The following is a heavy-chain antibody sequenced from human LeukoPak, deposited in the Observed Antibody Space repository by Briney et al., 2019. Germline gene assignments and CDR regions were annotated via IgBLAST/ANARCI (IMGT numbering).Heavy chain of an antibody. Sequence: SETLSLTCAVYGGSFSGYYWSWIRQPPGKGLEWIGEINHSGSTNYNPSPKSRVTISVDTSKNQFSLKLSSVTAADTAVYYCARGQGERWLQLRWFDPWGQGTLVTVSS. CDR1: GGSFSGYY. D-gene: IGHD5-24*01. CDR3: ARGQGERWLQLRWFDP. CDR2: INHSGST. J-gene: IGHJ5*02. V-gene: IGHV4-34*01.